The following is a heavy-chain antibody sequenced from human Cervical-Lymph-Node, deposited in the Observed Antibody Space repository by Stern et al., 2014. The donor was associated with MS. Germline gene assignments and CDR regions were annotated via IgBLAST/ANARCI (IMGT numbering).Heavy chain of an antibody. J-gene: IGHJ6*02. CDR3: ARDEGENDQYYYFGMDV. V-gene: IGHV1-3*01. D-gene: IGHD2-21*01. Sequence: VQLVQSGAAVKKPGASLTVSCKASGYTFTTYAMHWVRQAPGQGLEWMGWIDGGSGNIIYSQKVQGRVTMTRDTSATTAYMELGSLRSEDTAVYYCARDEGENDQYYYFGMDVWGQGTTITVSS. CDR2: IDGGSGNI. CDR1: GYTFTTYA.